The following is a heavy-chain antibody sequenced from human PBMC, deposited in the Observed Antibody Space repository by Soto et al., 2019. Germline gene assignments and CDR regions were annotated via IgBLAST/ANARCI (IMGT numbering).Heavy chain of an antibody. CDR1: GGSINSGNW. Sequence: SETLSLTCTVSGGSINSGNWWSWVRQPPGKGLGWIGEIYHSGTANYNPSLKSRVSISVDKFKNQFSLKLSSVTAADTAVYYCASTDPYGSGSYGFDYWGQGTLVTVSS. CDR2: IYHSGTA. CDR3: ASTDPYGSGSYGFDY. J-gene: IGHJ4*02. V-gene: IGHV4-4*02. D-gene: IGHD3-10*01.